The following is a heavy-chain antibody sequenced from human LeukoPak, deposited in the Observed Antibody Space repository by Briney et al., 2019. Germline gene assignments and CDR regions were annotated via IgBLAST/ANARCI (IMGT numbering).Heavy chain of an antibody. D-gene: IGHD3-3*01. CDR3: ARFNVLRFLEWYPYFDY. Sequence: PSETLSLTCTVSGGSISSYYWSWIRQPPGKGLEWIGYIYYSGSTNYNPSLKSRVTISVDTSKNQFSLKLSSVTAADTAVYYCARFNVLRFLEWYPYFDYWGQGTLVTVSS. CDR1: GGSISSYY. V-gene: IGHV4-59*01. CDR2: IYYSGST. J-gene: IGHJ4*02.